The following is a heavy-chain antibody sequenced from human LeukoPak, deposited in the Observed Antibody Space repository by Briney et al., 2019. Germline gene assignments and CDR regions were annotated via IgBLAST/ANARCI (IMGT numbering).Heavy chain of an antibody. CDR1: GYTFTSYG. CDR2: ISAYNGNT. V-gene: IGHV1-18*01. D-gene: IGHD2-2*01. J-gene: IGHJ4*02. Sequence: ASVKVSCKASGYTFTSYGISWVRQAPGQGLEWMGWISAYNGNTNYAQKLQGRVTMATDTSTSTAYMELRSLRSDDTAVYYCARSQIENIVVVPAVYYFDYWGQGTLVTVSS. CDR3: ARSQIENIVVVPAVYYFDY.